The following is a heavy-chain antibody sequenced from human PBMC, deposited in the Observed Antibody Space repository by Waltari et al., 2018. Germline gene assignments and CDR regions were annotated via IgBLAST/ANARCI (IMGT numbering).Heavy chain of an antibody. CDR2: IYHSGST. CDR3: ARVDREMATTKFYYMDV. D-gene: IGHD5-12*01. J-gene: IGHJ6*03. Sequence: QVQLQESGPGLVKPSETLSLTCAVSGYSISSGYYWGWIRQPPGKGLELIGSIYHSGSTYYNPSLKSRVTISVDTSKNQFSLKLSSVTAADTAVYYCARVDREMATTKFYYMDVWGKGTTVTVSS. V-gene: IGHV4-38-2*01. CDR1: GYSISSGYY.